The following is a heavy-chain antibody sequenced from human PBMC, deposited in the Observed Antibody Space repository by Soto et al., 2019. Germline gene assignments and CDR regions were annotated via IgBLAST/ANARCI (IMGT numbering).Heavy chain of an antibody. J-gene: IGHJ4*02. V-gene: IGHV5-51*01. CDR3: ARKLYYYDSSGYCDY. CDR1: GYSFTNYW. CDR2: IYPGDSDT. D-gene: IGHD3-22*01. Sequence: PRESLKISCKGSGYSFTNYWIAWVRQMPGKGLEWMGIIYPGDSDTRYSPSFQGQVTISADKSISTAYLQWSSLKASDTAMYYCARKLYYYDSSGYCDYWGQGTLVTVSS.